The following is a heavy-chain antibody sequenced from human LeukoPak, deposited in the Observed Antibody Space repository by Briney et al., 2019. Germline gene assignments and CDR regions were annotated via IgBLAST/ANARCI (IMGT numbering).Heavy chain of an antibody. Sequence: SETLSLTCTVSGGSISSYYWSWIRQPPGKGLEWIGYIYYSGSTNYNPSLKSRVTISVDTSKNQFSLKLSSVAAADTAVYYCARGKPWIQLWSPYFDYWGQGTLVTVSS. V-gene: IGHV4-59*01. CDR2: IYYSGST. CDR1: GGSISSYY. D-gene: IGHD5-18*01. CDR3: ARGKPWIQLWSPYFDY. J-gene: IGHJ4*02.